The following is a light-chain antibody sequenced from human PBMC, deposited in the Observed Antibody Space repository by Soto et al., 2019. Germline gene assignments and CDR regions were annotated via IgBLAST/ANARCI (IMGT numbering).Light chain of an antibody. CDR2: DVS. CDR3: CSYAGSYTWV. J-gene: IGLJ2*01. V-gene: IGLV2-11*01. CDR1: SSDVGGYNY. Sequence: QSALTQPRSMSGSPAQSVTISCTGTSSDVGGYNYVSWYQQHPGKAPKLMIYDVSQRPSGVPDRFSGSKSGNTASLTISGRQAQEEADYYCCSYAGSYTWVFGGGTKLTVL.